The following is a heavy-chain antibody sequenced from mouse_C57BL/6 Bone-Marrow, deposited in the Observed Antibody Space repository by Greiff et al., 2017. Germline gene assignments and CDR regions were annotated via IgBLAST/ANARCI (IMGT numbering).Heavy chain of an antibody. CDR1: GYTFTSYW. D-gene: IGHD1-1*01. CDR2: IDPSDSYT. Sequence: VQLQQSGAELVKPGASVKLSCKASGYTFTSYWMQWVKQRPGQGLEWIGEIDPSDSYTNYNQKFKGKATLTVDTSSSTAYMQLSSLTSEDSAVYYCASSSYYYGSSKGYFDVWGTGTTVTVSS. V-gene: IGHV1-50*01. J-gene: IGHJ1*03. CDR3: ASSSYYYGSSKGYFDV.